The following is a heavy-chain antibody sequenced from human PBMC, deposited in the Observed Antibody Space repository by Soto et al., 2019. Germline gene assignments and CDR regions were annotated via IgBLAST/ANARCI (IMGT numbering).Heavy chain of an antibody. J-gene: IGHJ4*02. Sequence: SETLSLTCTVSGGSISSSSYYWGWIRQPPGKGLEWIGSIYYSGSTYYNPSLKSRVTISVDTSKNQFSLKLSSVTAADTAVYYCARQISGWYLMGAFDYWGQGTLVTVSS. CDR2: IYYSGST. CDR3: ARQISGWYLMGAFDY. V-gene: IGHV4-39*01. D-gene: IGHD6-19*01. CDR1: GGSISSSSYY.